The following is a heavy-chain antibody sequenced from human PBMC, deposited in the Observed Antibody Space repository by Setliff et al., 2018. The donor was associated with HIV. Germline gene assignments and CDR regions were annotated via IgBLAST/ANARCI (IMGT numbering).Heavy chain of an antibody. CDR2: INPSDGST. D-gene: IGHD5-18*01. CDR3: ARRTTAQLWSPLLPYYYYGMDV. Sequence: ASVKVSCKASGYTFTSYYMHWVRQAPGQGLEWMGIINPSDGSTSYAQKFQGRVTITADESTSTAYMELSSLRSEDTAVYYCARRTTAQLWSPLLPYYYYGMDVWGQGTTVTVSS. V-gene: IGHV1-46*01. CDR1: GYTFTSYY. J-gene: IGHJ6*02.